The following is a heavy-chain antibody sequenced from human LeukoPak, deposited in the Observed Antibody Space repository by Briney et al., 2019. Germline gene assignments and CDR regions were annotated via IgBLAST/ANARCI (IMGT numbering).Heavy chain of an antibody. CDR3: AKDWGWNPHYLDS. CDR2: INGGGDST. J-gene: IGHJ4*02. V-gene: IGHV3-23*01. Sequence: PGGSLRLSCAASTFTYSTYAMTWVRQAPGKGLEWVSSINGGGDSTYYADAVKGRFTISRDNSKNTLHLQMNSLRADDTAVYYCAKDWGWNPHYLDSWGQGTLVTVSS. D-gene: IGHD1-1*01. CDR1: TFTYSTYA.